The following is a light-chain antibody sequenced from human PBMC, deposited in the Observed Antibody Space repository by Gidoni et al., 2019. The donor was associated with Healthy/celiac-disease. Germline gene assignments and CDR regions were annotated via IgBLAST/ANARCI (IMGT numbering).Light chain of an antibody. Sequence: DIQMTQSPSTLSASVGDRVTITCRASQSISSWLAWYQQKPGKAPKLLIYKASSLESGVPSRFSGSGSGTEFTLTISSLQPDDFATYYCQQYNSYSITFGQGTSLEIK. CDR3: QQYNSYSIT. V-gene: IGKV1-5*03. J-gene: IGKJ5*01. CDR1: QSISSW. CDR2: KAS.